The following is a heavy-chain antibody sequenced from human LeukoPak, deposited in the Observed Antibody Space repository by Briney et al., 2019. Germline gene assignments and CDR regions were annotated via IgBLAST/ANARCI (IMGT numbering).Heavy chain of an antibody. Sequence: GPSVKLSCNASGRTFSSYAISWVRHAPAQGLEWMGWISAYNGNTNYAQKLQGRVTMTTDTSTSTAYMELRSLRSDDTAVYYCARDEWQLEPVSYYWGQGTLVTVSS. CDR1: GRTFSSYA. CDR2: ISAYNGNT. D-gene: IGHD1-1*01. V-gene: IGHV1-18*01. CDR3: ARDEWQLEPVSYY. J-gene: IGHJ4*02.